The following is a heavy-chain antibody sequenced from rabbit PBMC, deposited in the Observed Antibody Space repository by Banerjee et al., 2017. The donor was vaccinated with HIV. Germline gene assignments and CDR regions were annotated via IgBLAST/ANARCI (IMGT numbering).Heavy chain of an antibody. D-gene: IGHD8-1*01. CDR2: IYADKGST. J-gene: IGHJ4*01. V-gene: IGHV1S7*01. Sequence: QLKETGGGLVQPGGSLTLSCKASGFDFSSYYMSWVRQAPGKGLEWIGIIYADKGSTDYASWVNGRFTSSSDNAQNTVDLQMNSLTAADTATYFCARGSTYYYYFTLWGPGTLVTVS. CDR3: ARGSTYYYYFTL. CDR1: GFDFSSYY.